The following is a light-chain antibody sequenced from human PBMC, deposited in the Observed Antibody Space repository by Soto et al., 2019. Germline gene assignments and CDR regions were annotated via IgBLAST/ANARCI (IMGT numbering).Light chain of an antibody. Sequence: EIVFTQSPGPLSLSPGERATLSRRASQSVSTNLAWYQQKPGQAPRLLIYGASNRATGIPGRFSGSGSGTDFTLTISRLEPEDFAVYYCQQYGSSGTFGQGTKVDIK. CDR1: QSVSTN. V-gene: IGKV3-20*01. CDR2: GAS. J-gene: IGKJ1*01. CDR3: QQYGSSGT.